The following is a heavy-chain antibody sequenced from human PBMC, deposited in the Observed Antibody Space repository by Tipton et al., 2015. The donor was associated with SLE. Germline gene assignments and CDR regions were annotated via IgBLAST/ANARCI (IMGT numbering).Heavy chain of an antibody. D-gene: IGHD5-12*01. J-gene: IGHJ3*02. CDR3: ARHWLDDGFDI. CDR1: GGSISTYF. V-gene: IGHV4-4*09. Sequence: TLSLTCTVSGGSISTYFWTWIRQPPDKGLEWIGYIYTNGSTNYNPSLKSRVTISLDTSKNHFSLKLSSVTAADTAVYYCARHWLDDGFDIWGQGTMVTVSS. CDR2: IYTNGST.